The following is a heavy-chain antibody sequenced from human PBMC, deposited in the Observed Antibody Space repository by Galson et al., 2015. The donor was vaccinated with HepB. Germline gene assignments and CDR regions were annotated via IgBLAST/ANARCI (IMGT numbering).Heavy chain of an antibody. J-gene: IGHJ5*01. CDR2: IWPRDSNT. CDR1: GYSFVNYW. V-gene: IGHV5-51*03. Sequence: QSGAEVKKPGESLQISCETSGYSFVNYWIVWVRQMPGKGLEWMGIIWPRDSNTVYSPSFQGQVTISADKSISTAFLQWRSLKASDTAIYYCARGVAASGLSYWLDSWGQGTLVTDST. CDR3: ARGVAASGLSYWLDS. D-gene: IGHD2-15*01.